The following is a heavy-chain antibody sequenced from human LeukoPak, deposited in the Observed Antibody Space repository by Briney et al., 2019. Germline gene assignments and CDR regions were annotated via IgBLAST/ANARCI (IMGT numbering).Heavy chain of an antibody. CDR1: GLTFSNYA. D-gene: IGHD3-3*01. Sequence: GGSLRLSCAASGLTFSNYAMSWVRQAPGKGLEWISYISSSGTTIFYAGSVQGRFTVSRDNAKNSMHLQMNSLRADDTAIYYCATEGVGRVPHDAFEVWGQGTMVTVSS. CDR2: ISSSGTTI. V-gene: IGHV3-11*04. J-gene: IGHJ3*01. CDR3: ATEGVGRVPHDAFEV.